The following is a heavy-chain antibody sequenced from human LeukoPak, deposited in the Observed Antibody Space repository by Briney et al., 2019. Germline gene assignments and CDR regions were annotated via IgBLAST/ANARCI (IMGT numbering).Heavy chain of an antibody. CDR2: ISSSSSYI. D-gene: IGHD5-24*01. J-gene: IGHJ4*02. Sequence: GGSLRLSCAASGFTFSSYSMNWVRQAPGKGLEWVSSISSSSSYIYYADSVKGRFTISRDNAMNSLYLQMNSLRAEDTAVYYCARDGRDGYNYWGQGTLVTASS. CDR3: ARDGRDGYNY. CDR1: GFTFSSYS. V-gene: IGHV3-21*01.